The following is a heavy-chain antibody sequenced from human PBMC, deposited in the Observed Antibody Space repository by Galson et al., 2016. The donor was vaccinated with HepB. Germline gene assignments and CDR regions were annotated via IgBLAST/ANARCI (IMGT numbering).Heavy chain of an antibody. CDR1: GFTFSTSA. Sequence: SVKVSCKASGFTFSTSAVQWVRQARGQRLEWIGWIVVGNGNTDYAQKLQNRITITRDMSTRTTYMELSSLISDDTAVYYCAAGVRSGYCEGDTCYFSYAMDVWGQGTTVTVSS. CDR2: IVVGNGNT. CDR3: AAGVRSGYCEGDTCYFSYAMDV. D-gene: IGHD2-15*01. J-gene: IGHJ6*02. V-gene: IGHV1-58*01.